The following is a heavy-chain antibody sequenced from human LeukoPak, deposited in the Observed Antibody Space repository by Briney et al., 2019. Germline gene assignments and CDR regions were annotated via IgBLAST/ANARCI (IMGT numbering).Heavy chain of an antibody. CDR3: ANDRYYRSGSYYRGLDY. CDR2: ISGSGDSI. D-gene: IGHD3-10*01. Sequence: GGSLRLSCAAPGFTFSSCAMNWVRQAPGKGLEWVSLISGSGDSIHYADSLKGRFTISRDNSKNTLYLHMTSLRAEDTAVYYCANDRYYRSGSYYRGLDYWGQGTLVTVSS. V-gene: IGHV3-23*01. J-gene: IGHJ4*02. CDR1: GFTFSSCA.